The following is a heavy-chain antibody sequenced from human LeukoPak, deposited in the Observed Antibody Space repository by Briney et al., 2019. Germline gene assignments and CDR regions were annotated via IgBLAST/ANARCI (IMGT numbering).Heavy chain of an antibody. CDR3: AKDSSFYGSGSYYN. CDR2: ISGSGGST. J-gene: IGHJ4*02. D-gene: IGHD3-10*01. CDR1: GFTFSSYW. Sequence: GGSLSLSCAGSGFTFSSYWMSWVRQAPGKGLEWVSAISGSGGSTYYADSVKGRFTISRDNSKNTLYLQMNSLRAEDTAVYYCAKDSSFYGSGSYYNGGQGTLVTVSS. V-gene: IGHV3-23*01.